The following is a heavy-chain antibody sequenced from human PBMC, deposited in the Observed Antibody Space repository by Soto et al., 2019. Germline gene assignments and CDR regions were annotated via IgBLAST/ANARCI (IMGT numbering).Heavy chain of an antibody. Sequence: ASETLSLTCTVSGGSVSSGSYYWSWIRQPPGKGLEWSGYIYYSGSTNYNPSLKSRVTISVDTSKNQFSLKLSSVTAADTAVYYCARLVEQWLDFDYWGQGTLVTVSS. CDR2: IYYSGST. V-gene: IGHV4-61*01. CDR3: ARLVEQWLDFDY. CDR1: GGSVSSGSYY. D-gene: IGHD6-19*01. J-gene: IGHJ4*02.